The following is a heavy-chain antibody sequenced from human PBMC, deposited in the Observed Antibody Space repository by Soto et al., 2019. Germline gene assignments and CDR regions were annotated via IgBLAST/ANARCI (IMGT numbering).Heavy chain of an antibody. J-gene: IGHJ4*02. CDR3: AHSASVPCCYYFDY. V-gene: IGHV2-5*01. Sequence: PTLVTPTQTLTLTCTFSGFSLSTTGVAVGWIRQPPGKALEWLALIYWNDDRRYSPSLKSRLTITTDTSKNQVVLTMTHMDPVETPTYYCAHSASVPCCYYFDYWGQGTLVTVSS. D-gene: IGHD1-26*01. CDR2: IYWNDDR. CDR1: GFSLSTTGVA.